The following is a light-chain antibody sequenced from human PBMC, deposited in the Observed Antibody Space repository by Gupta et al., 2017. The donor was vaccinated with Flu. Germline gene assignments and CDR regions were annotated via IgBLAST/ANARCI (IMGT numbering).Light chain of an antibody. V-gene: IGLV2-18*02. CDR3: SSYTSSSTYV. CDR1: SRDIGKYNR. CDR2: EVS. J-gene: IGLJ1*01. Sequence: QSALTQPPSVSGSPGQSVTISCTGTSRDIGKYNRVSWYQQSPDTAPKLMIYEVSNRPSGVPDRFSGSKSDNTASLTISGLQAEDEADYYCSSYTSSSTYVFGTGTKVTVL.